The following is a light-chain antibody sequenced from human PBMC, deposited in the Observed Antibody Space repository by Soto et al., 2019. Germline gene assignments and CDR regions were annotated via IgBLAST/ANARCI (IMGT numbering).Light chain of an antibody. CDR2: TAS. V-gene: IGKV1-17*01. CDR1: QGIRND. CDR3: LPHYTNPLT. J-gene: IGKJ4*01. Sequence: DIQMTQSPSSLSASVGDRVTITCRASQGIRNDLGWYQQKPGIGPKRLIYTASNLSSGVPARFIGSVTGTEFTLTIRCLQPEDLLTYFWLPHYTNPLTLVGGTRLEV.